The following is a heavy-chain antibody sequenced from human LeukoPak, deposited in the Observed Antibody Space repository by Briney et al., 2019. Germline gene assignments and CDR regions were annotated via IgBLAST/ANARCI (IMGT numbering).Heavy chain of an antibody. CDR1: VYTFTSYG. CDR2: ISAYNGNT. CDR3: ARGIAASEFDY. J-gene: IGHJ4*02. V-gene: IGHV1-18*01. Sequence: GASVKVSCKASVYTFTSYGISWVRQAPGQGLEGMGCISAYNGNTNYAQKLQGRVTMTTDTSTSAAYMELRSLRSDDPGVYYCARGIAASEFDYWGQGTLVTVSS. D-gene: IGHD6-6*01.